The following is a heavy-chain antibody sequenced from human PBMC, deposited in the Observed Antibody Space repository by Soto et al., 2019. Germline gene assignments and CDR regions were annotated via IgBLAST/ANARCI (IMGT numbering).Heavy chain of an antibody. J-gene: IGHJ5*02. CDR3: ARRSAAGP. CDR1: GGSFSGYY. D-gene: IGHD6-25*01. CDR2: INHSGST. V-gene: IGHV4-34*01. Sequence: QVQLQQWGAGLLKPSETLSLTCAVYGGSFSGYYWSWIRQPPGKGLEWIGEINHSGSTNYNPSLKSRVTTSVDTSKSQFSLKLSSVTAADTAVYYCARRSAAGPWGQGTLVTVSS.